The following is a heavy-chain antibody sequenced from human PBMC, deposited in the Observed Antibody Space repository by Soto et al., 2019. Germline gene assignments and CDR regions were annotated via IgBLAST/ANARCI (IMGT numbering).Heavy chain of an antibody. D-gene: IGHD6-13*01. V-gene: IGHV3-9*01. J-gene: IGHJ1*01. Sequence: EVQLVESGGGLVQPGRSLRLSCAASGFTFDDYAMHWVRQVPGKGLEWVSGINWNSGSIGYGDSVKGRFAISRDNAKNSLHLQMNSLSAXDTAFYXXXXXESINWYSGHFRHWGQGTLVTVSS. CDR3: XXXESINWYSGHFRH. CDR2: INWNSGSI. CDR1: GFTFDDYA.